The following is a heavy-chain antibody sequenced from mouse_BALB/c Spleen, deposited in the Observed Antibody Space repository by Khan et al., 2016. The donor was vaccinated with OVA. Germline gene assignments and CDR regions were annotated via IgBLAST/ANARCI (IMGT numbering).Heavy chain of an antibody. Sequence: VQLQQSGAGLVKPGATVKLSCTASGLNIKDTYMHWLKQGPEQGLEWIGRIDPQTGNTKYDPKFKGKAIITADTSSNIAYLQLSSLTSEETAGEYGARMARKWGEGTTLTVSS. CDR1: GLNIKDTY. CDR2: IDPQTGNT. J-gene: IGHJ2*01. CDR3: ARMARK. V-gene: IGHV14-3*02.